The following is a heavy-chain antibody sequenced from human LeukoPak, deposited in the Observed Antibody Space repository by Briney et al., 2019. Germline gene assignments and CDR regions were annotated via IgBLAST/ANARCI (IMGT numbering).Heavy chain of an antibody. D-gene: IGHD3-3*01. CDR2: INPNSGGT. J-gene: IGHJ5*02. CDR1: GYTFTGYY. V-gene: IGHV1-2*02. CDR3: ALYYDFWSGYPWFDP. Sequence: ASVKVSCKASGYTFTGYYMHWVRQAPGQGLEWMVWINPNSGGTNYAQKFQGRVTMTRDTSISTAYMELSRLRSDDTAVYYCALYYDFWSGYPWFDPWGQGTLVTVSS.